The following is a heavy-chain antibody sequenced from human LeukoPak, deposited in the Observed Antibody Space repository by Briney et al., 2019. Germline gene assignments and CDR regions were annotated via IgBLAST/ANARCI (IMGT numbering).Heavy chain of an antibody. V-gene: IGHV4-59*01. CDR3: ARVPSSYYDILTGYPNWFDP. CDR2: IYYSGST. CDR1: GGSISSYY. D-gene: IGHD3-9*01. Sequence: SETLSLTCTVSGGSISSYYWSWIRQPPGKGLEWIGYIYYSGSTNYNPYLESRVTISVDASKNQFSLKLRSVTAADTAVYYRARVPSSYYDILTGYPNWFDPWGQGTLVTVSS. J-gene: IGHJ5*02.